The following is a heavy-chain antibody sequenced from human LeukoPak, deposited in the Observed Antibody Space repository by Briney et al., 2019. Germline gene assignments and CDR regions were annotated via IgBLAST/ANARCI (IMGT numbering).Heavy chain of an antibody. Sequence: GGSLRLSCAASGFTFNNYAMSWVRQAPERGPEWVSGISGSGGSTFYADSVKGRFTISRDNSKNTLYRQMGSLRAEDMAVYYCVARRGVSDWYFDLWGRGTLVTVSS. CDR1: GFTFNNYA. CDR2: ISGSGGST. V-gene: IGHV3-23*01. J-gene: IGHJ2*01. CDR3: VARRGVSDWYFDL. D-gene: IGHD3-10*01.